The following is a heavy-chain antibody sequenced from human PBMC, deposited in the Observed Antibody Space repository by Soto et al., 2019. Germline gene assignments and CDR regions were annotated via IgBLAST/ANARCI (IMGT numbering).Heavy chain of an antibody. CDR3: AKGSDRGYSFGYDY. Sequence: GGSLRLSCAASGFVFNDYAISWVRQAPGKGLEWVSGISASGGRTYYADSVKGRLSVSRDNSNNTVFLQMNSLRVEDTALYYCAKGSDRGYSFGYDYWGQGTLVTVSS. CDR1: GFVFNDYA. CDR2: ISASGGRT. J-gene: IGHJ4*02. D-gene: IGHD5-18*01. V-gene: IGHV3-23*01.